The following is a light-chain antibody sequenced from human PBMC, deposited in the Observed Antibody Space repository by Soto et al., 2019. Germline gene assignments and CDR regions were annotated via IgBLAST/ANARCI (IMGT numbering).Light chain of an antibody. CDR1: QGISNY. CDR3: QTYNSVPL. Sequence: DIQMTQSPSSLSASVGDRVTITCRASQGISNYIAWYQQKPGKAPKLLISAASTLQSGVPSRFSGSGSRTDFTLTISSLQPEDVATYCCQTYNSVPLFGPGTKVDIK. V-gene: IGKV1-27*01. J-gene: IGKJ3*01. CDR2: AAS.